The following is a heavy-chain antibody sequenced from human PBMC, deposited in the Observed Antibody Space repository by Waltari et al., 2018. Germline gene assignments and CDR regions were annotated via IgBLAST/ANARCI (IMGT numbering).Heavy chain of an antibody. CDR3: AGDGAFGVVGPPHMGV. Sequence: EGQMVESGGGLVRPGGSLRLSCEGPGFSFGSHWMHRARQAPGKGPGWVSRGKGDGTTTDYADCWKCRFTISSDNTKSTLFLQVGGLRPEDTAVDYCAGDGAFGVVGPPHMGVWGRGVAVIVSS. CDR2: GKGDGTTT. CDR1: GFSFGSHW. J-gene: IGHJ6*03. V-gene: IGHV3-74*01. D-gene: IGHD3-3*01.